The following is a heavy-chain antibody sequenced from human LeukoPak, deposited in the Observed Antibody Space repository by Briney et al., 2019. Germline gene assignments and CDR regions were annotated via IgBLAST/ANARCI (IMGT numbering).Heavy chain of an antibody. CDR2: INHSGST. Sequence: PSETLSLICAVYGRSFSGYYWRWIRQPPGRGLEWIGEINHSGSTNYNPSLKSRVTTSVDTSKNQFALNLSSVTAADTAVYYCSYSGSYYPYDWGQRTPVTAS. CDR1: GRSFSGYY. J-gene: IGHJ4*02. V-gene: IGHV4-34*01. CDR3: SYSGSYYPYD. D-gene: IGHD3-10*01.